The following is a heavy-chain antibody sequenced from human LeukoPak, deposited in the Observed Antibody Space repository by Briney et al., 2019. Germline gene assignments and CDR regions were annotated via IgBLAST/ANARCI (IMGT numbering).Heavy chain of an antibody. Sequence: GGSLRLSCVVSGIIFRDAWMNWVRQAPGKGLEWVSAISGSDGRTYYADSVKGRFTNTRDNSKNTLYLQMNSLRAEDTAVFYCAKDRVFRGAFFDYWGQGTLVTVSS. CDR3: AKDRVFRGAFFDY. V-gene: IGHV3-23*01. J-gene: IGHJ4*02. CDR2: ISGSDGRT. D-gene: IGHD3-10*01. CDR1: GIIFRDA.